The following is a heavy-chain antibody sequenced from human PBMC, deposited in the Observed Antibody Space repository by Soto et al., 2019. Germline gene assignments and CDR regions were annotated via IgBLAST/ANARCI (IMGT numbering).Heavy chain of an antibody. V-gene: IGHV4-59*08. CDR3: ARHGEGSGGSLDY. CDR2: IYYSGST. D-gene: IGHD3-10*01. CDR1: GGSISSYY. Sequence: QVQLQESGPGLVKPSETLSLTCTVSGGSISSYYWSWIRQPPGKGLEWIGYIYYSGSTNYNPSLMGPVTLTVDTSKNQFSLKLSSVTAADTAVYYCARHGEGSGGSLDYWGQGTLVTVSS. J-gene: IGHJ4*02.